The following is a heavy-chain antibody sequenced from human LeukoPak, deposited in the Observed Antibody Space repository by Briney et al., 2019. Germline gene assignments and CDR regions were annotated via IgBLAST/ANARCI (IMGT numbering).Heavy chain of an antibody. J-gene: IGHJ4*02. D-gene: IGHD3-10*01. CDR1: GGSISSGSYY. V-gene: IGHV4-61*02. CDR2: IFYSGST. CDR3: ARRSEPAPYGSGSYFY. Sequence: PSQTLSLTCTVSGGSISSGSYYWSWIRQPAGKGLEWIGSIFYSGSTYYNNPSLKSRLTISVDTSKNQFSLKLSSVTAADTAVYYCARRSEPAPYGSGSYFYWGQGTLVTVSS.